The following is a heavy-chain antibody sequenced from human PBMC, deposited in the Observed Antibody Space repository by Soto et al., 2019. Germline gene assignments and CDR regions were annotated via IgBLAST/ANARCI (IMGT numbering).Heavy chain of an antibody. CDR3: ASVKHNYKAMAPYYFDY. CDR1: GYTFTSYD. J-gene: IGHJ4*02. D-gene: IGHD5-18*01. Sequence: ASVKVSCKASGYTFTSYDINWVRQATGQGLEWMGWMNPNSGNTGYAQKFQGRVTMTRNTSISTAYMELSSLRSEDTAVYYCASVKHNYKAMAPYYFDYWGPGTLVTVSS. CDR2: MNPNSGNT. V-gene: IGHV1-8*01.